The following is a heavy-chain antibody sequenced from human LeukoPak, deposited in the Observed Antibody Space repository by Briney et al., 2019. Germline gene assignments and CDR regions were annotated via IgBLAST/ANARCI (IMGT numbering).Heavy chain of an antibody. CDR2: IYPGDSDT. V-gene: IGHV5-51*01. Sequence: PGAFLQISCKCSGYSFTSYWIGWVRQLPREGLEWMGIIYPGDSDTRYSPSFQGQVTISADKSISTAYLQWSSLKASDTAMYYCARHQNWFDPWGQGTLVTVSS. CDR1: GYSFTSYW. CDR3: ARHQNWFDP. J-gene: IGHJ5*02.